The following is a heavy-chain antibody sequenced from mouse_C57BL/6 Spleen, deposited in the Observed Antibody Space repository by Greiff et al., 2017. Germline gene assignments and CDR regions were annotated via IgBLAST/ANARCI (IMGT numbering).Heavy chain of an antibody. CDR1: GYTFTSYW. CDR2: IYPGSGST. Sequence: VQLQQPGAELVKPGASVKMSCKASGYTFTSYWITWVKQRPGQGLEWIGDIYPGSGSTNYNEKFKSKATLTVDTSSSTAYMQLGSLTSEDSAVYYCARGDYSNWYFDVWGTGTTVTVSS. J-gene: IGHJ1*03. V-gene: IGHV1-55*01. CDR3: ARGDYSNWYFDV. D-gene: IGHD2-5*01.